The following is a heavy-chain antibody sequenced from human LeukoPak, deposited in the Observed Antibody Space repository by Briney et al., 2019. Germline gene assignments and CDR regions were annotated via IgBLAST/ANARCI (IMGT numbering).Heavy chain of an antibody. CDR1: GYTFTNYA. D-gene: IGHD5-12*01. V-gene: IGHV1-3*01. J-gene: IGHJ4*02. CDR2: INAGNGNT. CDR3: ARDQVGGYDFDY. Sequence: ASVKVSCKASGYTFTNYALHWVRQAPGQRLEWMGWINAGNGNTKYSQKFQGRVTIARDTSASTAYMELSSLRSEDTAVYYCARDQVGGYDFDYWGQGTLVTVSS.